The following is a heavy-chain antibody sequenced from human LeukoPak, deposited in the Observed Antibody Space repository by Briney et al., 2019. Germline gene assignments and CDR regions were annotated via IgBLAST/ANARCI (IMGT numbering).Heavy chain of an antibody. J-gene: IGHJ4*02. D-gene: IGHD3-10*01. CDR1: GFTLSSYE. CDR2: ISSSHNNI. Sequence: PGGSLRLSCAASGFTLSSYEMNWVRQAPGKGLDWVSSISSSHNNIYYADSVKGRFSISRDNAKNSLFLQMNSLRAEDTAVYYCVRDRSPGYFDYWGQGTLVTVSS. V-gene: IGHV3-21*01. CDR3: VRDRSPGYFDY.